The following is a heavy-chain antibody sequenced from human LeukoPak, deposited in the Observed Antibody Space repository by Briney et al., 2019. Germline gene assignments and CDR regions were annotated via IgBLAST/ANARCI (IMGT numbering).Heavy chain of an antibody. CDR3: ARGRFLDAFDI. V-gene: IGHV4-59*01. CDR1: GGSISSYY. CDR2: IYYSGST. D-gene: IGHD3-3*01. J-gene: IGHJ3*02. Sequence: SSETLSLTCTVSGGSISSYYWSWIREPPGKGLEWIGYIYYSGSTKYKPSLKSRVTIAVDTSKNQFSLKLSSVTAADTAVYYCARGRFLDAFDIWGQGTMVTVSS.